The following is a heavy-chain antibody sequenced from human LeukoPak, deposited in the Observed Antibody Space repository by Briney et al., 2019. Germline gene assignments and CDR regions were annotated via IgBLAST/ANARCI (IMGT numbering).Heavy chain of an antibody. CDR3: ARGNPRYSSSWCCAFDI. D-gene: IGHD6-13*01. CDR2: ISAYNGNT. J-gene: IGHJ3*02. CDR1: GYTFTSYG. Sequence: ASVKVSCKASGYTFTSYGISWVRQAPGQGLEWMGWISAYNGNTNYAQKLQGRVTMTTDTSTSTAYMELRSLRSDDTAVYYCARGNPRYSSSWCCAFDIWGQGTMVTVSS. V-gene: IGHV1-18*01.